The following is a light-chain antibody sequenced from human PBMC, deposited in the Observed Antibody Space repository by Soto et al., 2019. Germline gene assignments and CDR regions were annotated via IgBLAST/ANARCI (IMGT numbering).Light chain of an antibody. V-gene: IGLV2-14*01. J-gene: IGLJ2*01. CDR3: ASYTTSHVI. Sequence: QSVLTQPASVSGSPGQSITISCTGSSSDVGGYNYVSWYQRHPGKAPKLMIYEVSNRPSGLSNRFSGSKSGNTASLTISGLQAEDEADYYCASYTTSHVIFGGGTKLTVL. CDR2: EVS. CDR1: SSDVGGYNY.